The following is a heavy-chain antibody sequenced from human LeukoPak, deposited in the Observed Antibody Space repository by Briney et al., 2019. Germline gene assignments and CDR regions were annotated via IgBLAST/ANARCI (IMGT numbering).Heavy chain of an antibody. V-gene: IGHV3-11*01. CDR1: GFTFSDYY. CDR2: ISSSGSTI. J-gene: IGHJ4*02. D-gene: IGHD3-22*01. CDR3: AKDSDSSGYYHEAFDY. Sequence: GGSLRLSCAASGFTFSDYYMSWIRQAPGKGLEWVSYISSSGSTIYYADSVKGRFTISRDNSKNTLYLQMNSLRAEDTAVYYCAKDSDSSGYYHEAFDYWGQGTLVTVSS.